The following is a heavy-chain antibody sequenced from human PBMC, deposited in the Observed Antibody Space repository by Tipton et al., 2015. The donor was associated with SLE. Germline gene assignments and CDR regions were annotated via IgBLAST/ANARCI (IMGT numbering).Heavy chain of an antibody. V-gene: IGHV1-46*01. J-gene: IGHJ4*02. CDR2: INPSGGST. D-gene: IGHD3-10*01. CDR3: ARRGITRNYFDY. Sequence: QSGPEVKKPGASVKVSCKASGYTFTRYYMHWVRQAPGQGLEWMGIINPSGGSTSYAQKFQGRVTMTRDTSTSTVYMELSSLRSEDTAVYYCARRGITRNYFDYWGQGTLVTVSS. CDR1: GYTFTRYY.